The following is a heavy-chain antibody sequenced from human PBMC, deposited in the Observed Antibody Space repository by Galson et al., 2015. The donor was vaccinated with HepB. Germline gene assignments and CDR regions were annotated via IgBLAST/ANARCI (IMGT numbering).Heavy chain of an antibody. CDR2: ISSSGSTI. CDR1: GFTFSSYE. D-gene: IGHD3-10*01. Sequence: SLRLSCEASGFTFSSYEMNWVRQAPGKGLEWVSYISSSGSTIYYADSVKGRFTISRDNAKNSLYLQRNSLRAEDTAVYYCARDHGSHYYYGSGKFDYWGQGTLVTVSS. J-gene: IGHJ4*02. V-gene: IGHV3-48*03. CDR3: ARDHGSHYYYGSGKFDY.